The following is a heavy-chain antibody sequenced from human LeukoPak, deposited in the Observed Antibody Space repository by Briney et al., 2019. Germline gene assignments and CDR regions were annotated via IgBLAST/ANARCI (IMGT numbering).Heavy chain of an antibody. CDR2: IYSGGST. V-gene: IGHV3-66*02. Sequence: PGGSLRLSCAASGFTFDDYAMSWVRQAPGKGLEWVSVIYSGGSTYYADSVKGRFTISRDNSKNTLYLQMNSLRADDTAVYYCAKDTPLCYFDYWGQGTLVTVSS. D-gene: IGHD3-16*01. J-gene: IGHJ4*02. CDR3: AKDTPLCYFDY. CDR1: GFTFDDYA.